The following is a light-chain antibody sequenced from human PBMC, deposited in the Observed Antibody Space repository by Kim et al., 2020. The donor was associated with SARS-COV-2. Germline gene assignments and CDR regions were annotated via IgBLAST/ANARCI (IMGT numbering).Light chain of an antibody. V-gene: IGKV3-20*01. CDR3: QLYGDSPPLIT. Sequence: EIVLTQSPGTLSLSPGERATLSCWASQSISSNLAWYQQKPGQAPRLLIYGASTRAIGIPDSFSGRGSGTDFSLTISRLEPEDFAVYYCQLYGDSPPLITFGQGTRLEIK. CDR1: QSISSN. CDR2: GAS. J-gene: IGKJ5*01.